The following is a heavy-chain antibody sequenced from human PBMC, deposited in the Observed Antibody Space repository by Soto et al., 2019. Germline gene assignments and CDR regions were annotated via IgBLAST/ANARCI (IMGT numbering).Heavy chain of an antibody. D-gene: IGHD3-22*01. CDR3: AKDLLINMIVVVINRMDV. J-gene: IGHJ6*02. CDR1: GFTFSSYG. Sequence: LRLSCAASGFTFSSYGMHWVRQAPGKGLEWVAVISYDGSNKYYADSVKGRFTISRDNSKNTLYLQMNSLRAEDTAVYYCAKDLLINMIVVVINRMDVWGQGTTVTRLL. CDR2: ISYDGSNK. V-gene: IGHV3-30*18.